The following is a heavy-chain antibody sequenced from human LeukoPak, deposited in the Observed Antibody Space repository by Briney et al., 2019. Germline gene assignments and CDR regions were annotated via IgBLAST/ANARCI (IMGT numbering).Heavy chain of an antibody. CDR1: GGTFSSYA. J-gene: IGHJ4*02. CDR2: IIPIFGTA. CDR3: VRDEGATPNIQFLFDY. V-gene: IGHV1-69*05. Sequence: SVKVSCKASGGTFSSYAISWVRQAPGQGLEWMGGIIPIFGTANYAQKFQGRVTITTDESTSTAYMELSSLRAEDTAVYYCVRDEGATPNIQFLFDYWGQGTLVTVSS. D-gene: IGHD1-26*01.